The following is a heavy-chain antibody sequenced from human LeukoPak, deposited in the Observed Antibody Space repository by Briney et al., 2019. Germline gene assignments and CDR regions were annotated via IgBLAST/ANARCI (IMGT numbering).Heavy chain of an antibody. CDR3: ARDGEWLRPNDY. D-gene: IGHD3-3*01. Sequence: GGSLRLSCAASGFTVSSNYMSWVRQAPGKGLEWVAFIRYDGSNKYYADSVKGRFTVSRDNARNSLYLQMNSLRAEDTAVYYCARDGEWLRPNDYWGQGTLVTVSS. CDR2: IRYDGSNK. J-gene: IGHJ4*02. V-gene: IGHV3-30*02. CDR1: GFTVSSNY.